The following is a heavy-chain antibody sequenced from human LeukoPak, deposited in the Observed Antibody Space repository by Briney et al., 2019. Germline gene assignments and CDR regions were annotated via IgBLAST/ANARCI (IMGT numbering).Heavy chain of an antibody. CDR3: ARAQGENWFDP. J-gene: IGHJ5*02. D-gene: IGHD3-16*01. V-gene: IGHV4-59*01. CDR1: GFTFSSYA. Sequence: PGGSLRLSCAASGFTFSSYAMSWVRQAPGKGLEWIGYIYYSGGTNYNPSLKSRVTISVDTSKNQFSLKLSSVTAADTAVYYCARAQGENWFDPWGQGTLVTVSS. CDR2: IYYSGGT.